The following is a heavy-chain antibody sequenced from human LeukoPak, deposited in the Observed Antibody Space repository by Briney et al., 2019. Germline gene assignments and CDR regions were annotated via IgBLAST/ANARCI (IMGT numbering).Heavy chain of an antibody. CDR3: ARVGIVVVISQDAFDI. J-gene: IGHJ3*02. D-gene: IGHD3-22*01. V-gene: IGHV3-21*01. CDR2: ISSSSSYI. CDR1: GFTFSSYS. Sequence: GGSLRLSCAASGFTFSSYSMNWVRQAPGKGLEWVSSISSSSSYIYYADSVKGRFTISRDNTKNSLYLQMNSLRAEDTAVYYCARVGIVVVISQDAFDIWGQGTMVTVSS.